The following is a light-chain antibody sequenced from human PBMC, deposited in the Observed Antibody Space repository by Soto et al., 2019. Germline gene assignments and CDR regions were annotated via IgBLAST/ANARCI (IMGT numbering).Light chain of an antibody. CDR3: QQYYGAPLT. J-gene: IGKJ4*01. CDR1: QSVLSTSNNKNY. CDR2: WAS. Sequence: DIVLTQSPASLAVSLGERATINCKSSQSVLSTSNNKNYLAWFQQKPGQPPNLLIYWASTRESGVPDRFSGSGSGTDFTLTISSLQSEDVAVYYCQQYYGAPLTFGEGTRVEIK. V-gene: IGKV4-1*01.